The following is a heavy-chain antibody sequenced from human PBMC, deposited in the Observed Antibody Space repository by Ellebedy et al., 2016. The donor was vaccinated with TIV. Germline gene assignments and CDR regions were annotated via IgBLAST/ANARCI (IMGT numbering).Heavy chain of an antibody. CDR2: IDPSDSYT. Sequence: GESLKISCKGSGYSFATYWIGWVRQMPGKGLEWMGRIDPSDSYTNYSPSFQGHVTISADKSISTAYLQWSSLKASDTAMYYCARIPYGDYDYGMDVWGQGTTVTVSS. CDR1: GYSFATYW. CDR3: ARIPYGDYDYGMDV. J-gene: IGHJ6*02. D-gene: IGHD4-17*01. V-gene: IGHV5-10-1*01.